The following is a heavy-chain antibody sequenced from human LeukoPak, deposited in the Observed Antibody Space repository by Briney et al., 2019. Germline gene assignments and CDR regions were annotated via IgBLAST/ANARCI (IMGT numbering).Heavy chain of an antibody. Sequence: GSLRLSCAASGFTFSSYAMHWVRQAPGKGLEYVSSINNDGSSKYYASSVQGRFIISRDNSRNTLYLQLGSLRAEDMAVYYCAKDNRAAGDYYMDVWGKGTTATVSS. D-gene: IGHD6-19*01. CDR2: INNDGSSK. CDR3: AKDNRAAGDYYMDV. CDR1: GFTFSSYA. J-gene: IGHJ6*03. V-gene: IGHV3-64*01.